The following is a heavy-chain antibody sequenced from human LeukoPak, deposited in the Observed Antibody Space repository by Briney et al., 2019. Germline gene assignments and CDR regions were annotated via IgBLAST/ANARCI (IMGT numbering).Heavy chain of an antibody. CDR3: ARRTIGNGMDV. Sequence: SQTLSLTCAISGDSVSTNSAAWNWIRQSPSSGLEWLGRTKYRPKWVTEYAVSVRSRITINPGTSKNQFSPQLTSVTPEATAVYFWARRTIGNGMDVWGQGTTVTVSS. CDR1: GDSVSTNSAA. CDR2: TKYRPKWVT. V-gene: IGHV6-1*01. J-gene: IGHJ6*02. D-gene: IGHD4/OR15-4a*01.